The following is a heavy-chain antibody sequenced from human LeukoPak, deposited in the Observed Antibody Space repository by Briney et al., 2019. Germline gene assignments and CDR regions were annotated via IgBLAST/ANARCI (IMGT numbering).Heavy chain of an antibody. D-gene: IGHD3-3*01. CDR1: GGSISSGGYY. CDR3: ARESENYDFWRGPTGYFDL. Sequence: SQTLSLTCTVSGGSISSGGYYWSWIRQPPGKGLEWIGYIYYSGSTNYNPSLKSRVTISVDTSKNQFSLKLSSVTAADTAVYYCARESENYDFWRGPTGYFDLWGRGTLVTVSS. CDR2: IYYSGST. J-gene: IGHJ2*01. V-gene: IGHV4-61*08.